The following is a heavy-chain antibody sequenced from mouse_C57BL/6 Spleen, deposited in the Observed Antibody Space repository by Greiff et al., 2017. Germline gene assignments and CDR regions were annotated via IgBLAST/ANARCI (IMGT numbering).Heavy chain of an antibody. Sequence: VQLQQPGAELVMPGASVKLSCKASGYTFTSYWLHWVKQRPGQGLEWIGEIDPSDSYTNYNQKFKGKSTLTVDKSSSTAYMQLSSLTSEDSAVYYCARSGQLRLYAMDYWGQGTSVTVSS. J-gene: IGHJ4*01. D-gene: IGHD3-2*02. CDR3: ARSGQLRLYAMDY. CDR1: GYTFTSYW. CDR2: IDPSDSYT. V-gene: IGHV1-69*01.